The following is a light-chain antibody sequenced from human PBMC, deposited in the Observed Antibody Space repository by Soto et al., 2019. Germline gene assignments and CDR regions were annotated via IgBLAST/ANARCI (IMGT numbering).Light chain of an antibody. J-gene: IGLJ1*01. CDR2: EVS. CDR1: SSDVGGYNY. V-gene: IGLV2-14*01. CDR3: SSYTSSSTLVV. Sequence: QSALTQPASVSGSPGQSITISCTGTSSDVGGYNYVSWYQQHPGKAPKLMIYEVSNRPSGVSNRFSGSKSGNTASLTISGVQAEDEADYYGSSYTSSSTLVVFGTGTKLTVL.